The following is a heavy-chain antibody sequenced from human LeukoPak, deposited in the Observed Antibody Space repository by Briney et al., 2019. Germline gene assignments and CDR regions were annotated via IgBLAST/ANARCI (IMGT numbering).Heavy chain of an antibody. CDR3: ARDPRFYYDILTGYLGPFDI. J-gene: IGHJ3*02. Sequence: SETLSLTCTVSGGSISSYYWSWIRQPPGKGLEWIGYIYYSGSTNYNPSLKSRVTISVDTSKNQFSLKLSSVTAADTAVYYCARDPRFYYDILTGYLGPFDIWGQGTMVTVSS. D-gene: IGHD3-9*01. CDR1: GGSISSYY. V-gene: IGHV4-59*01. CDR2: IYYSGST.